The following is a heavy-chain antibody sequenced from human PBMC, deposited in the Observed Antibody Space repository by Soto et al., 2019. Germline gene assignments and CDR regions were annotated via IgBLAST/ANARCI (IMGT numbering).Heavy chain of an antibody. V-gene: IGHV1-69*01. CDR2: IIPIFGTA. CDR1: RGQS. J-gene: IGHJ6*01. Sequence: RGQSRRWPRQYTDQGLEWMGGIIPIFGTANYAQKVQGRVTITADESTSTAYMELSSLRSEDTAVYYCARSYYQHRSGHARLDFWG. CDR3: ARSYYQHRSGHARLDF. D-gene: IGHD3-22*01.